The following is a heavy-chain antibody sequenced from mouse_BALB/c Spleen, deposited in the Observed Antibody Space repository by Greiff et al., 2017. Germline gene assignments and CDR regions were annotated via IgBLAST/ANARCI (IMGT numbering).Heavy chain of an antibody. CDR3: ASWDPGAY. CDR1: GYAFTNYL. V-gene: IGHV1-54*01. Sequence: QVQLQQSGAELVRPGTSVKVSCKASGYAFTNYLIEWVKQRPGQGLEWIGVINPGSGGTNYNEKFKGKATLTADKSSSTAYMQLSSLTSDDSAVYFCASWDPGAYWGQGTLVTVSA. D-gene: IGHD4-1*01. CDR2: INPGSGGT. J-gene: IGHJ3*01.